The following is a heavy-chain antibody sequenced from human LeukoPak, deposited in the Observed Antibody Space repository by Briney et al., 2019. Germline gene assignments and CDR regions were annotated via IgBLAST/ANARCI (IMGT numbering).Heavy chain of an antibody. Sequence: PSETLSLTCTVSGGSLSSGEYYWSWIRQPPRNCLEWICYFSYTGSTYYNPSVKSRVSISVETSKNQFSLKLTSVTAADTAVYYCARALNGYFYAFDSWGQGTLVTVSS. CDR2: FSYTGST. J-gene: IGHJ4*02. D-gene: IGHD2/OR15-2a*01. V-gene: IGHV4-30-4*01. CDR1: GGSLSSGEYY. CDR3: ARALNGYFYAFDS.